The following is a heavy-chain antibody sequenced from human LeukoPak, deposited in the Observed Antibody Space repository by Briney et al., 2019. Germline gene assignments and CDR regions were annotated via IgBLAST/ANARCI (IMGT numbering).Heavy chain of an antibody. J-gene: IGHJ5*02. CDR3: AKLPTLSYCSSTSCYDWFDP. CDR2: ISGSGGST. D-gene: IGHD2-2*01. CDR1: GFTFSSYA. Sequence: GGSLRLSCAASGFTFSSYAMSWVRQAPGKGLEWVSAISGSGGSTYYADSVKGRFTISRDNSKNTLYLQMNSLRAEDTAVYYCAKLPTLSYCSSTSCYDWFDPWGQGTLVTVSS. V-gene: IGHV3-23*01.